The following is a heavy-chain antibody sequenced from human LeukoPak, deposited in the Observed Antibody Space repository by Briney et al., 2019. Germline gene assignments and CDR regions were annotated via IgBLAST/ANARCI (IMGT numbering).Heavy chain of an antibody. V-gene: IGHV3-21*01. Sequence: GGSLRLSCAGSRFTFSSYSMNWVRQAPGKGLEWVSFISSGSNDIYYADSVKGRFTISRDNAKNSLYLEMNSLRAEDTAVYYCARSIGAAYFDNWGQGTLVTVSS. CDR2: ISSGSNDI. D-gene: IGHD6-13*01. J-gene: IGHJ4*02. CDR1: RFTFSSYS. CDR3: ARSIGAAYFDN.